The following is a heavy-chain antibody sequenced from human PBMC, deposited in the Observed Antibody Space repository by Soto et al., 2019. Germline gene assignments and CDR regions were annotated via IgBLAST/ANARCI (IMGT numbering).Heavy chain of an antibody. D-gene: IGHD2-21*02. CDR2: IIPIFGTA. CDR1: GGTFSSYA. Sequence: QVQLVRSGAEVKKPGSSVKVSCKASGGTFSSYAISWVRQDPGQGLEWMGGIIPIFGTANCAQKFQGRVTITADESTSTAYMELSSLRSEDTAVYYCARDRTYCGGDCYGYFDYWGQGTLVTVSS. V-gene: IGHV1-69*01. J-gene: IGHJ4*02. CDR3: ARDRTYCGGDCYGYFDY.